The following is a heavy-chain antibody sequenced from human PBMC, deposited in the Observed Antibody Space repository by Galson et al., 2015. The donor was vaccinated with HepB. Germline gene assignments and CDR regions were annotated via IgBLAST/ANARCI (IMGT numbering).Heavy chain of an antibody. CDR3: ARNPASYDYYNMDV. D-gene: IGHD6-25*01. Sequence: SLRLSCAASGFSLISHSMNWVRHSPGKGLEWLAYISPGGAKYYADSAGGRFTISREQAKKSMYLHMSSLRVEDTGIYYCARNPASYDYYNMDVWGQGTTVTVSS. CDR2: ISPGGAK. CDR1: GFSLISHS. V-gene: IGHV3-48*01. J-gene: IGHJ6*02.